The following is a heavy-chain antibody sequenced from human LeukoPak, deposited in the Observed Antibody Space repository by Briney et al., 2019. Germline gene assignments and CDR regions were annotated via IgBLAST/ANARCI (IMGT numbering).Heavy chain of an antibody. Sequence: PSETLSLTCTVSDGSLSYYYWTWIREAPGRRAEWIGFIYYSGRTNYNPSLESRVAFSVDTSKNQVSLKLSSVTAADTAIYYCASLTNTTGYIPWYFDLWGRGTLVTVSS. V-gene: IGHV4-59*01. CDR3: ASLTNTTGYIPWYFDL. CDR2: IYYSGRT. J-gene: IGHJ2*01. D-gene: IGHD3-9*01. CDR1: DGSLSYYY.